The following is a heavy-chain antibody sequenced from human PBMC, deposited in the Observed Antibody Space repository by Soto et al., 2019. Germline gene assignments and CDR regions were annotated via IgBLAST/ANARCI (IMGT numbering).Heavy chain of an antibody. J-gene: IGHJ6*02. V-gene: IGHV1-2*04. Sequence: ASVKVSCKASGYTFTGYYMHWVRQAPGQGLEWMGWINPNSGGTNYAQKFQGWVTMTRDTSISTAYMELSRLRSDDTAVYYCARGRAAGTRPSTPMDVWGQGTTVTVSS. CDR1: GYTFTGYY. CDR3: ARGRAAGTRPSTPMDV. CDR2: INPNSGGT. D-gene: IGHD6-13*01.